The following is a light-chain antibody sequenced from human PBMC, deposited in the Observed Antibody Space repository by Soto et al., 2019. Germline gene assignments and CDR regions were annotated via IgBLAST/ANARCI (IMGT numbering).Light chain of an antibody. Sequence: QSVRTQPPSASGSPGRSVTSSCSGTSGDIGAYIYVSWYQQHPGKAPKLMISEVSRRPSGVPERFSSSKSGNTASLTVSGIQAANEAHYYCSSYTTNSPPVVFGGGTKVTVL. CDR3: SSYTTNSPPVV. J-gene: IGLJ2*01. CDR1: SGDIGAYIY. V-gene: IGLV2-8*01. CDR2: EVS.